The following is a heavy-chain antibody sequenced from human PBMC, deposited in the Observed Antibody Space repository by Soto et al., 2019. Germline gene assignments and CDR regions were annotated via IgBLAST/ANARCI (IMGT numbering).Heavy chain of an antibody. V-gene: IGHV3-66*01. CDR1: GFTVSSNY. Sequence: GGSLRLSCAASGFTVSSNYMSWVRQAPGKGLEWVSVIYSGGSTYYADSVKGRFTISRDNSKNTLYLQMNSLRAEDTAVYYCARDPDIEGMFDPWGQGTLVTVSS. D-gene: IGHD5-12*01. J-gene: IGHJ5*02. CDR2: IYSGGST. CDR3: ARDPDIEGMFDP.